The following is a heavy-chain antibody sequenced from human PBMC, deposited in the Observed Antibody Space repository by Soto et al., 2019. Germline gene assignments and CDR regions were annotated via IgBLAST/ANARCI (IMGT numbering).Heavy chain of an antibody. CDR1: GYTFTGYY. CDR2: INANSGGT. D-gene: IGHD3-3*01. J-gene: IGHJ4*02. CDR3: ARSDYDFWSGYLGDIDY. V-gene: IGHV1-2*02. Sequence: ASVKVSFKASGYTFTGYYMHWVRQAPGQGLEWMGWINANSGGTNYAQKFQGRVTMTRDTSISTAYMELSRLRSDDTAVYYCARSDYDFWSGYLGDIDYWGQGTLVTVSS.